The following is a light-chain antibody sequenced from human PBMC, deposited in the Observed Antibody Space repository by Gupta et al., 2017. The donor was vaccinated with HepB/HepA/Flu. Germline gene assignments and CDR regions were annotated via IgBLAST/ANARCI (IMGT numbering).Light chain of an antibody. CDR2: LNLEGSH. J-gene: IGLJ3*02. V-gene: IGLV4-69*01. CDR3: QTWGPDMQV. CDR1: SRYTNYI. Sequence: QLVLTQSPSAYASLGAPVSPTSTLSSRYTNYIIAWHPQQPGEAPRSLNRLNLEGSHSRGDGIPGRVSGSTSGAWRYLTIASLQPEYEADEYCQTWGPDMQVVGGGT.